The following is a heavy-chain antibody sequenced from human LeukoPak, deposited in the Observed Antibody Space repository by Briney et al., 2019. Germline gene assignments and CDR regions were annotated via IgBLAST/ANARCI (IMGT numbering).Heavy chain of an antibody. J-gene: IGHJ4*02. CDR3: ARVCYWARPSYSSSWERKGYYFDY. V-gene: IGHV4-34*01. D-gene: IGHD6-13*01. Sequence: PSETLSLTCAVYGGSFSGYYWSWIRQPPGKGLEWIGEINHSGSTNYNPSLKSRVTISVDTSKNQFSLKLSSVTAADTAVYYCARVCYWARPSYSSSWERKGYYFDYWGQGTLVTVSS. CDR1: GGSFSGYY. CDR2: INHSGST.